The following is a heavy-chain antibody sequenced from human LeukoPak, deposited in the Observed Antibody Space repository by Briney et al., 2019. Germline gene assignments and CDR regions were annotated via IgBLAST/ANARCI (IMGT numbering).Heavy chain of an antibody. D-gene: IGHD3-22*01. Sequence: PSETLSLTCTVSGASISTNSYYWGWIRQPPGKGLEWIGSIYYSGSTYYNPSLKSRVTISIDTSKNQFSLRLRSVTAEDTAVYYCAREILYDSTGYYLWGQGTVVTVSS. CDR3: AREILYDSTGYYL. J-gene: IGHJ4*02. CDR1: GASISTNSYY. CDR2: IYYSGST. V-gene: IGHV4-39*07.